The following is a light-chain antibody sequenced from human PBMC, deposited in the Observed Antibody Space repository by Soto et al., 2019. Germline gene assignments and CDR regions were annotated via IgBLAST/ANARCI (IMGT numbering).Light chain of an antibody. Sequence: QSVLTQPRSVSGSPGQSVTISCTGTSSDVGGYNYVSWYQQYPGRAPKLMIYEVTKRPSGVPDRFSGSKSGNTASLTVSGLQAEDEADYYCSSYAASNNFYFVFGGGTKLTVL. CDR2: EVT. CDR1: SSDVGGYNY. V-gene: IGLV2-8*01. J-gene: IGLJ3*02. CDR3: SSYAASNNFYFV.